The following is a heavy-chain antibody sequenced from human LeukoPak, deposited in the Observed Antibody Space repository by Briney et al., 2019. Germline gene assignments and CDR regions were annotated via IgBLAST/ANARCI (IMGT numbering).Heavy chain of an antibody. J-gene: IGHJ4*02. CDR3: ARVRVRVVDY. V-gene: IGHV3-48*03. CDR2: ISSSGSTI. D-gene: IGHD3-10*01. Sequence: PGGSLRLSCAASGFTFSSYEMNWVRQAPGKGLEWVSYISSSGSTIYYADSVKGRFTISRDNAKNSLYLQMNSLRAEDTAVYYCARVRVRVVDYWGQGTLVTVSS. CDR1: GFTFSSYE.